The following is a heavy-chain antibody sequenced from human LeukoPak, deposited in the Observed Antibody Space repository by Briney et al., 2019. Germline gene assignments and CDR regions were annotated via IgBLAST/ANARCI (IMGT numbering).Heavy chain of an antibody. CDR3: ARDSSHDSSGYYSLDY. D-gene: IGHD3-22*01. Sequence: GGSLRLSCAASGFTFSDYYMSWIRQAPGKGLEWVSYISSSSSTIFYADSVKGRFTISRDNAKNSLYLQMNSLRAEDTAVYYCARDSSHDSSGYYSLDYWGQGTLVTVSS. V-gene: IGHV3-11*01. J-gene: IGHJ4*02. CDR2: ISSSSSTI. CDR1: GFTFSDYY.